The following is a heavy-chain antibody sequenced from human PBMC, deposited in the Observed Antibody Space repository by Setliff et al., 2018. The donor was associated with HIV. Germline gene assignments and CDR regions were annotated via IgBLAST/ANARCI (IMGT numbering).Heavy chain of an antibody. CDR2: IYISGTT. V-gene: IGHV4-4*09. Sequence: PSETLSLTCTVSGGSINNHYWYWIRQPPGKGLEWIGYIYISGTTNYNPSLKSRVTISEDTSKNQFSLKMRSVTAADTAVYYCATSPAGEILGSRPFYFDYWGQGTLVTVSS. D-gene: IGHD3-10*01. CDR1: GGSINNHY. J-gene: IGHJ4*02. CDR3: ATSPAGEILGSRPFYFDY.